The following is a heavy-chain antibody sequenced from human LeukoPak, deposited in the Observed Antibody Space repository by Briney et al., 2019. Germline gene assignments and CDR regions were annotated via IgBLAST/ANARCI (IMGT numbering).Heavy chain of an antibody. J-gene: IGHJ5*02. Sequence: GGSLRLSCAAPGFTFSNYDMSWVRQAPGKGLEWVSSISDSGGSTYYADSVKGRFTISRDNSKNTLYLQMTNLRAADTAVYYCAKDLSRAVAADWFDPWDQGSLVTVSS. D-gene: IGHD6-19*01. CDR3: AKDLSRAVAADWFDP. CDR2: ISDSGGST. V-gene: IGHV3-23*01. CDR1: GFTFSNYD.